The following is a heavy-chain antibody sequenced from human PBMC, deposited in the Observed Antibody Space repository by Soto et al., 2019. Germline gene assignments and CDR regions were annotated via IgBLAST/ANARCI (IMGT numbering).Heavy chain of an antibody. D-gene: IGHD5-12*01. V-gene: IGHV3-48*02. CDR2: ISSSSSTI. CDR3: ARDNVDIVATSNFDY. CDR1: GFTFSSYS. Sequence: RGSLRLSCAASGFTFSSYSMNWVRQAPGKGLEWVSYISSSSSTIYYADSVKGRFTISRDNAKNSLYLQMNSLRDEDTAVYYCARDNVDIVATSNFDYWGQGTLVTVSS. J-gene: IGHJ4*02.